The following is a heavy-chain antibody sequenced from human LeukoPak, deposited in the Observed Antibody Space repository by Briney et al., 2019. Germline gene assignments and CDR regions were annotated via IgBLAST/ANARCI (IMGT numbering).Heavy chain of an antibody. Sequence: GGSLRLSCAASGFTVSSNYMSWVRQTPGKGLEWVSVLYSDGSTNYADSVKGRFIISRGNSKNTLYLQMNSLRVEDTAVYYCAREIGRGRISPYFDYWGQGTLVTVSS. CDR3: AREIGRGRISPYFDY. J-gene: IGHJ4*02. CDR2: LYSDGST. CDR1: GFTVSSNY. D-gene: IGHD3-10*01. V-gene: IGHV3-66*01.